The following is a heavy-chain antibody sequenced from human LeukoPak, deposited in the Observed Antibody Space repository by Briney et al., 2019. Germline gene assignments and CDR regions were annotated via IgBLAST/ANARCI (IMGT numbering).Heavy chain of an antibody. CDR2: IIGTSNTI. V-gene: IGHV3-48*04. CDR1: GFTFSTYS. J-gene: IGHJ4*02. D-gene: IGHD2-2*01. Sequence: GGSLRLSCAASGFTFSTYSMFWVRQAPGKGLEWVSYIIGTSNTIYYADSVKGRFTISRDNPKNSLYLQMNSLRAEDTAVYYCARLPAYCSSTSCYYDYWGQGTLVTVSS. CDR3: ARLPAYCSSTSCYYDY.